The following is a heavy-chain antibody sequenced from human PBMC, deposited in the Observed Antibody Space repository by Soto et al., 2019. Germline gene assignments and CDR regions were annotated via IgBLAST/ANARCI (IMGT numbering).Heavy chain of an antibody. CDR3: ASEQWAGGMDV. D-gene: IGHD6-19*01. CDR1: GFTFSSYS. V-gene: IGHV3-21*01. CDR2: LSSSSSYI. Sequence: EVQLVESGGGLVKPGGSLRLSCAASGFTFSSYSMNWVRQAPGKGLEWVSSLSSSSSYIYYADSVKGRFTISRDNAKNSLYLQMNSLRAEDTAVYYCASEQWAGGMDVWGPGTTVTVSS. J-gene: IGHJ6*02.